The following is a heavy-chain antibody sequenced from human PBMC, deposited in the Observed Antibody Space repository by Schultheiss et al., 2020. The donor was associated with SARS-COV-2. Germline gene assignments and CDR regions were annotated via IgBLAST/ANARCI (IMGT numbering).Heavy chain of an antibody. CDR2: IYYSGST. J-gene: IGHJ4*02. CDR3: ARDHAVYCTNGVCYILDY. Sequence: SEPLSLTCAVYGGSFSGYYWSWIRQPPGKGLEWIGSIYYSGSTYYNPSLKSRVTISVDTSKNQFSLKLSSVTAADTAVYYCARDHAVYCTNGVCYILDYWGQGTLVTVSS. V-gene: IGHV4-34*01. CDR1: GGSFSGYY. D-gene: IGHD2-8*01.